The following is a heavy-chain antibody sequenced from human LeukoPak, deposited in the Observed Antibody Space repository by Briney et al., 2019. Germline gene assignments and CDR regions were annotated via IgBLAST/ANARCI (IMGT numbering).Heavy chain of an antibody. CDR3: ARGRRSYTGVFDY. Sequence: SETLSLTCAVYGGSFSDYSWSWIRQPPGKGLEWIGEINPSGGTNHNPSLMSRVSMSVDTSKNQFSLKLSSVTAADTAVYYCARGRRSYTGVFDYWGQGTLVTVSS. CDR1: GGSFSDYS. J-gene: IGHJ4*02. V-gene: IGHV4-34*01. D-gene: IGHD1-26*01. CDR2: INPSGGT.